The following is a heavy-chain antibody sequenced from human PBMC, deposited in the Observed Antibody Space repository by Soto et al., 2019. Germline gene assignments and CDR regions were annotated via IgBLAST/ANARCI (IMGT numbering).Heavy chain of an antibody. CDR1: GFTFSSYA. V-gene: IGHV3-23*01. CDR3: AKGESVSGCYVPGPDY. Sequence: GGSLRLSCAASGFTFSSYAMSWVRQAPGKGLEWVSAISGSGGSTYYADSVKGRFTISRDNSKNKLYLQMNSLRAEDTAVFYFAKGESVSGCYVPGPDYWGKGTPVTVSS. J-gene: IGHJ4*02. CDR2: ISGSGGST. D-gene: IGHD6-19*01.